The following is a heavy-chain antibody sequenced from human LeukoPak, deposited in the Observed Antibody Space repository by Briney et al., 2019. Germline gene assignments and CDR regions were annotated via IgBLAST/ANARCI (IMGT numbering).Heavy chain of an antibody. CDR2: INPSGGST. CDR1: GYTFTSYY. J-gene: IGHJ5*01. CDR3: ARVQLWFDY. V-gene: IGHV1-46*01. D-gene: IGHD5-18*01. Sequence: GASVKVSCKASGYTFTSYYMHWVRQAPGQGLEWMGIINPSGGSTSYAQKFQGRVTMTRDTSISTAYMELRSLRSDDTAVYYCARVQLWFDYWGQGTLVTVSS.